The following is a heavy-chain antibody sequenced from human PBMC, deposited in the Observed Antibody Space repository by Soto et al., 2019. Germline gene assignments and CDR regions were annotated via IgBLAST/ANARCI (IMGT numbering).Heavy chain of an antibody. CDR1: GYTFTYRY. Sequence: SVKVSCKASGYTFTYRYLHWVRQAPGQALEWMGWITPFNGNTNYAQKFQDRVNITRDRSMSTAYMELSSLRSEDTVMYYCAIFPLVESRTNAFATWGKETRFTV. J-gene: IGHJ3*02. CDR2: ITPFNGNT. CDR3: AIFPLVESRTNAFAT. V-gene: IGHV1-45*02. D-gene: IGHD2-21*01.